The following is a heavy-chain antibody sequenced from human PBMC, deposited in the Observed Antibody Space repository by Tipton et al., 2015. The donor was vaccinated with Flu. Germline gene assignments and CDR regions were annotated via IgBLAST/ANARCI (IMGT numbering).Heavy chain of an antibody. CDR1: GYSFTSYW. CDR2: IYPGDSDT. V-gene: IGHV5-51*01. Sequence: QLVQSGAEVKKPGESLKISCKGSGYSFTSYWIGWVRQMPGKGLEWMGIIYPGDSDTRYSPSFQGQVTISADKSISTAYLQWSSLTASDTAMYYCGRHRGQWLVQDAFDSWGQGTMVTVSS. J-gene: IGHJ3*02. D-gene: IGHD6-19*01. CDR3: GRHRGQWLVQDAFDS.